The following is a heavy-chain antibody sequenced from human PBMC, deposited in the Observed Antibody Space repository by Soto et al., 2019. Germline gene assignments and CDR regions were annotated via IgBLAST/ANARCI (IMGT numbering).Heavy chain of an antibody. J-gene: IGHJ4*02. CDR3: AREGSGWYPLDY. D-gene: IGHD6-19*01. V-gene: IGHV1-18*01. CDR1: GYTFTRYG. CDR2: ISACDGST. Sequence: GASVKVSCKASGYTFTRYGISWVRQAPGQGLEWMGWISACDGSTSYAQKFQGRVTMTRDTSTSAVYMELSSLRSEDTAVYYCAREGSGWYPLDYWGQGTLVTVSS.